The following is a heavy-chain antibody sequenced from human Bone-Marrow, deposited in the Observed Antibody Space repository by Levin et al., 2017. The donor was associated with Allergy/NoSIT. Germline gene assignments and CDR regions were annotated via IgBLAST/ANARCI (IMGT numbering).Heavy chain of an antibody. CDR2: INPSAGT. V-gene: IGHV4-34*01. J-gene: IGHJ4*02. Sequence: GSLRLSCAVYGGSFSGYFWNWIRQPPGKGLEWIGEINPSAGTNYNPSLKSRLTISVDTSKSQFSLNLSSVTAADTAVYYWARGGAPYVSIRGEFDYWGQGTLVSISS. CDR3: ARGGAPYVSIRGEFDY. D-gene: IGHD7-27*01. CDR1: GGSFSGYF.